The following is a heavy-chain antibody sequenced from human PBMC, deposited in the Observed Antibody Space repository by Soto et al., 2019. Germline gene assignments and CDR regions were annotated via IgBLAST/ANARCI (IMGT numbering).Heavy chain of an antibody. J-gene: IGHJ6*02. CDR2: TYYRSKWYN. Sequence: SQTLSLTCAISGDSVSSNSAAWNWIRQSPSRGLEWLGRTYYRSKWYNDYAVSVKSRITINPDTSKNQFSLQLNSVTPEDTAVYYCASPSAQERRYSSGWGALDYYGMDVWGQGTTVTVSS. D-gene: IGHD6-19*01. V-gene: IGHV6-1*01. CDR3: ASPSAQERRYSSGWGALDYYGMDV. CDR1: GDSVSSNSAA.